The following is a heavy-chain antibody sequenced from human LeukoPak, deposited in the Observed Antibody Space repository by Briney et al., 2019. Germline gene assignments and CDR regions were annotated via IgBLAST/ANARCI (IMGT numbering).Heavy chain of an antibody. CDR1: GGSISSYY. Sequence: SETLSLTCTVSGGSISSYYWSWIRHVPGKGLEWIGYIYYSGSTNYNPSLKSRVTISVDTSKNQFSLKLSSVTAADTAVYYCARESTVAGTGIDYWGQGTLVTVSS. D-gene: IGHD6-19*01. V-gene: IGHV4-59*01. CDR2: IYYSGST. J-gene: IGHJ4*02. CDR3: ARESTVAGTGIDY.